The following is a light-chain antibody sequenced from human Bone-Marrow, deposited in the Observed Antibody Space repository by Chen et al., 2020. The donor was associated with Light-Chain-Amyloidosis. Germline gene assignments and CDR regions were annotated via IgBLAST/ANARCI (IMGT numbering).Light chain of an antibody. CDR3: QSCQGGSQGV. CDR2: EDD. V-gene: IGLV6-57*01. Sequence: NFMLTQPHSASESPGQTVIISSTRSSGSIATNYVQWYQHLPGSSPTTVIYEDDQRPSGVPDRFSGSIDRSSNSASLTISGLETEDEADYYCQSCQGGSQGVFGGGTKLTVL. CDR1: SGSIATNY. J-gene: IGLJ3*02.